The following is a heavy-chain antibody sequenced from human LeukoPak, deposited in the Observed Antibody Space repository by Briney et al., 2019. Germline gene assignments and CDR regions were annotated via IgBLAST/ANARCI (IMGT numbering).Heavy chain of an antibody. D-gene: IGHD3-16*02. CDR2: IYYSGST. CDR3: ARVYYDYVWGSYRYLGHDAFDI. CDR1: GGSVSSGSYY. V-gene: IGHV4-61*01. Sequence: SETLSLTCTVSGGSVSSGSYYWSWIRQPPGKGLEWIGYIYYSGSTNYNPSLKSRVTISVDTSKNQFSLKLSSVTAVDTAVYYCARVYYDYVWGSYRYLGHDAFDIWGQGTMVTVSS. J-gene: IGHJ3*02.